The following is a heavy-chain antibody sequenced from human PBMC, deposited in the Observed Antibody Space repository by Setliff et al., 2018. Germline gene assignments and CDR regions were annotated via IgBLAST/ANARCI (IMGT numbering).Heavy chain of an antibody. CDR1: GFTFSSYW. CDR2: TKEDGSEK. CDR3: ASGDWFYFDC. J-gene: IGHJ4*02. V-gene: IGHV3-7*01. Sequence: QPGGSLRLSCAASGFTFSSYWMSWVRQVPGKGLEWVANTKEDGSEKYYVDAVKGRFTISRDNAKNSLNLQMDSLRAEDTAVYYCASGDWFYFDCWGQGTLVTVSS. D-gene: IGHD2-21*01.